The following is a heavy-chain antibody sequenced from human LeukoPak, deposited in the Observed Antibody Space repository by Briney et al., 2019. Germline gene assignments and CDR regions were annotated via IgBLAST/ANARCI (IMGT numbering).Heavy chain of an antibody. CDR2: ISTTSTYI. Sequence: PGGSLRLSCAASGFAFSSYNMKWVRQAPGKGLEWVSFISTTSTYIYYADSVKGRFTVSRDNSKNLLYLQMDSLTVEDTAVYYCARAGTCSSTSCDGGIEYWGQGTLVTVSS. D-gene: IGHD2-2*01. CDR3: ARAGTCSSTSCDGGIEY. CDR1: GFAFSSYN. J-gene: IGHJ4*02. V-gene: IGHV3-21*06.